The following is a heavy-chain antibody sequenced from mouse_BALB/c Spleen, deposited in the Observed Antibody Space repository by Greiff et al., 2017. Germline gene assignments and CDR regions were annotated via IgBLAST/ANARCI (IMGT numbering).Heavy chain of an antibody. V-gene: IGHV5-6*02. CDR1: GFTFSSYG. J-gene: IGHJ3*01. CDR2: ISSGGSYT. CDR3: AIQVPPWFAY. Sequence: DVKLVESGGDLVKPGGSLKLSCAASGFTFSSYGMSWVRQTPDKRLEWVATISSGGSYTDYQDSVKGRFTISRDNAKNTLYLQMSSLKSEDTAMYDCAIQVPPWFAYWGQGTLVTVSA.